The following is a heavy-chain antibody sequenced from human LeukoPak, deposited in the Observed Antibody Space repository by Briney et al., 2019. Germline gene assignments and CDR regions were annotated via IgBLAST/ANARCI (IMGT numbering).Heavy chain of an antibody. CDR3: ATGSGSYYDS. V-gene: IGHV3-74*01. Sequence: PGGSLRLSCEASTFTFSTYWMHWVRQAPGKGLVWVSYINGDGSTTNYADSVKGRLTISRDNAKNTLSLQMNSLRAEDTAVYYCATGSGSYYDSWGLGTLVTVSS. J-gene: IGHJ4*02. CDR2: INGDGSTT. D-gene: IGHD3-10*01. CDR1: TFTFSTYW.